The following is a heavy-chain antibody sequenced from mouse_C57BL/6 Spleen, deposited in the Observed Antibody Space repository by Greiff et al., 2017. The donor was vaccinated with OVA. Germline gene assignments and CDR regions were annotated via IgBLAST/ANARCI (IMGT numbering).Heavy chain of an antibody. J-gene: IGHJ3*01. CDR2: ISSGGSYT. D-gene: IGHD1-1*01. V-gene: IGHV5-6*01. CDR3: ASLYGSSSWFAY. Sequence: EVMLVESGGDLVKPGGSLKLSCAASGFTFSSYGMYWVRQTPDKRLEWVATISSGGSYTYYPDSVKGRFTISRDNAKNTLYLQMSSLKSEDTAMYYCASLYGSSSWFAYWGQGTLVTVSA. CDR1: GFTFSSYG.